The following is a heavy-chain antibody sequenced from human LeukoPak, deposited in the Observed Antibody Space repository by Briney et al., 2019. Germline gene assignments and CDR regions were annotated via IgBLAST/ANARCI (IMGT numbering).Heavy chain of an antibody. Sequence: GEPLKISCKGSGYSFTSYWISWVRQMPGKGLEWMGRIDPSDSYTNYSPSFQGHVTISADKSISTAYLQWSSLKASDTAMYYCARGGRYDYVWGSYRYTYWGQGTLVTVSS. J-gene: IGHJ4*02. CDR3: ARGGRYDYVWGSYRYTY. CDR1: GYSFTSYW. CDR2: IDPSDSYT. D-gene: IGHD3-16*02. V-gene: IGHV5-10-1*01.